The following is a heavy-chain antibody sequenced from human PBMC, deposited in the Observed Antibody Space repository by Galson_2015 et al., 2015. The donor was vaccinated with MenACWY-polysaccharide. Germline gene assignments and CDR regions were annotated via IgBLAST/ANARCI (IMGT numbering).Heavy chain of an antibody. CDR1: GDSVSNNHVA. J-gene: IGHJ3*02. Sequence: CAISGDSVSNNHVAWNWIRQSPSRGLEWLGRTYRGSNQYAASMSGRIAINSDTSTNQFSLQLSSMTPEDTGLYYCARGAYSSFDIWGQGTMVTVSS. CDR2: TYRGSN. V-gene: IGHV6-1*01. D-gene: IGHD2-15*01. CDR3: ARGAYSSFDI.